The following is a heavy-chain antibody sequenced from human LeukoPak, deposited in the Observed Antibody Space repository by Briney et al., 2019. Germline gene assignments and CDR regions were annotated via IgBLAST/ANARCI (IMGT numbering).Heavy chain of an antibody. CDR1: GFTFSSYA. Sequence: GGSLRLSCAASGFTFSSYAMSWVCQAPGKGLEWLSYISGSGGSTYYADSVKGRFTISRDNSKNTLYLQMNSLRAEDTALYYCAKRVGSYYFDSWGQGTLVTVSS. V-gene: IGHV3-23*01. J-gene: IGHJ4*02. CDR2: ISGSGGST. D-gene: IGHD3-10*01. CDR3: AKRVGSYYFDS.